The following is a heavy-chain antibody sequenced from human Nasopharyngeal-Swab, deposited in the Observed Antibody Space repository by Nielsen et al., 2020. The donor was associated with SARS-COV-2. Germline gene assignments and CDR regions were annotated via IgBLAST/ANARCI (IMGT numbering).Heavy chain of an antibody. V-gene: IGHV1-18*01. J-gene: IGHJ3*02. CDR2: ISAHNGNT. D-gene: IGHD2-2*01. Sequence: ASVKVSCKASDYTFTSYGISWVRQAPGQGLEWMGWISAHNGNTNYAQNLQGRVTMTTDTSTSTAYMELRSLRSDDTAVYYCARVVPRGAFDIWGQGTMVTVSS. CDR3: ARVVPRGAFDI. CDR1: DYTFTSYG.